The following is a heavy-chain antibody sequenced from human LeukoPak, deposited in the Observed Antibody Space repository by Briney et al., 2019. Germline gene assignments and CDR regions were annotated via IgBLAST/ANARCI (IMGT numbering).Heavy chain of an antibody. CDR1: GGSISSGGYY. CDR2: IYYSGSA. D-gene: IGHD5-18*01. CDR3: ARDSGYSYVFDY. V-gene: IGHV4-31*03. Sequence: SETLSLTCTVSGGSISSGGYYWSWIRQHPGKGLEWIGYIYYSGSAYYNPSLKSRVTISVDTSKNQFSLKLSSVTAADTAVYYCARDSGYSYVFDYWGQGTLVTVSS. J-gene: IGHJ4*02.